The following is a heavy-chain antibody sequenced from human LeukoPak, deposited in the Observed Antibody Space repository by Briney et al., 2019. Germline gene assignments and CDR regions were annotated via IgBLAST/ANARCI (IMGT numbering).Heavy chain of an antibody. CDR2: IRYDGSNE. J-gene: IGHJ5*02. Sequence: GGSLRLSCAASGFILNNYGMHWVRQVPCKGLEWVAYIRYDGSNEYNRDSVKGRLTISRDNSKNMVYLQMNSLRADDTAVYYCAKDLGITMIRGAMEFDPWAQGTLVTVSS. CDR1: GFILNNYG. CDR3: AKDLGITMIRGAMEFDP. V-gene: IGHV3-30*02. D-gene: IGHD3-10*01.